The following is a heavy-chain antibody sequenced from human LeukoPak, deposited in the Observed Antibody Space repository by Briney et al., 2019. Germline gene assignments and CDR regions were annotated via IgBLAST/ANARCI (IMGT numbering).Heavy chain of an antibody. CDR3: ASTRYDILTGYRY. D-gene: IGHD3-9*01. J-gene: IGHJ4*02. CDR2: INHSGST. CDR1: GGSFSGYY. Sequence: PSETLSLTCAVYGGSFSGYYWSWIRQPPGKGLEWIGEINHSGSTNYNPSLKSRVTISVDTSKNRFSLKLSSVTAADTAVYYCASTRYDILTGYRYWGQGTLVTVSS. V-gene: IGHV4-34*01.